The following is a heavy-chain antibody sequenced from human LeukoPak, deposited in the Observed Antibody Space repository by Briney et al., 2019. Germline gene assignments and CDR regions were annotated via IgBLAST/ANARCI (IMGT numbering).Heavy chain of an antibody. J-gene: IGHJ4*02. V-gene: IGHV3-7*01. CDR1: GFTFSSYW. Sequence: GGSLGLSCAASGFTFSSYWMSWVRQAPGKGLEWVANIKHDGGEMSYVDSVKGRFTISRDNAKNSLYLQMNSLRPEDTAVYYCARDRSSGWPGSFDYWGQGTLVTVS. D-gene: IGHD6-19*01. CDR3: ARDRSSGWPGSFDY. CDR2: IKHDGGEM.